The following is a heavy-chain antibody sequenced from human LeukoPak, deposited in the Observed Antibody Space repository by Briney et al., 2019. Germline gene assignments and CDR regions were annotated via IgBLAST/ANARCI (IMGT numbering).Heavy chain of an antibody. CDR2: IYTSGST. D-gene: IGHD3-10*01. Sequence: SETLSLTCTVSGGSISSYYWSWIRQPAGKGLGWIGRIYTSGSTNYNPSLKSRVTMSVDTSKNQFSLKLSSVTAADTAVYYCARWVYYYGSGSYHIAPYDAFDIWGQGTMVTVSS. J-gene: IGHJ3*02. V-gene: IGHV4-4*07. CDR3: ARWVYYYGSGSYHIAPYDAFDI. CDR1: GGSISSYY.